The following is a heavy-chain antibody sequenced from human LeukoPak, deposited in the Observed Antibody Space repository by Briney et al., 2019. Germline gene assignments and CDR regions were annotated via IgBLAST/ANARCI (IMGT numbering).Heavy chain of an antibody. CDR3: ARWDYYYYYMDV. CDR2: ISAYNGNT. J-gene: IGHJ6*03. V-gene: IGHV1-18*01. Sequence: ASVKVSCKASGYTFPSYDISWVRQAPGQGLEWMGWISAYNGNTNYAQKLQGRVTMTTDTSTSTAYMELRSLRSDDTAVYYCARWDYYYYYMDVWGKGTTVTVSS. CDR1: GYTFPSYD.